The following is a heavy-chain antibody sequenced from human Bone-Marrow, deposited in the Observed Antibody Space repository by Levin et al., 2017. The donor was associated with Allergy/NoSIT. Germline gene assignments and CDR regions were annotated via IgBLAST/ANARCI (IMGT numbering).Heavy chain of an antibody. V-gene: IGHV1-69*01. CDR3: ARAGDSGTYYNSLDY. D-gene: IGHD1-26*01. J-gene: IGHJ4*02. CDR1: GGTFSSSA. Sequence: KISCRASGGTFSSSAISWVRQAPGQGLEWMGGIIPIFDAPNYAQKFQGRVTITADGSTSTVYMELSSLRSEDTAVYYCARAGDSGTYYNSLDYWGQGTLVTVSS. CDR2: IIPIFDAP.